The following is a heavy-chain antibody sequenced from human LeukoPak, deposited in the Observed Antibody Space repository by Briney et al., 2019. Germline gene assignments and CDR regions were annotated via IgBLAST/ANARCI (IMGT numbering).Heavy chain of an antibody. Sequence: ASVKVSCKASGFTFTSSAVQWVRQARGQRLEWIGWIVVGSGNTNYAQKFQERVTITRDMSTSTAYMELSSLRSEDTAVYYCAADPSHYSYGPFNVWGKGTTVTVSS. V-gene: IGHV1-58*01. CDR1: GFTFTSSA. CDR2: IVVGSGNT. CDR3: AADPSHYSYGPFNV. J-gene: IGHJ6*04. D-gene: IGHD5-18*01.